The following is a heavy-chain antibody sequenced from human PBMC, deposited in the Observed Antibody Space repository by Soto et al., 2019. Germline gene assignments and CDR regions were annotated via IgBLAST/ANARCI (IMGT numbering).Heavy chain of an antibody. V-gene: IGHV4-31*01. CDR2: IYYSGST. CDR3: ARAPIPNWNYYGMDV. J-gene: IGHJ6*02. CDR1: GGSVNSGGYH. Sequence: QVQLQESGPGQVKPSQTLSLTCTVSGGSVNSGGYHWSWIRQHPGKGLEWIGDIYYSGSTYYNPSLKSPVTISIDTSTNNFSLHLSALTAADTAVYYCARAPIPNWNYYGMDVWGQGTTVTVSS. D-gene: IGHD1-1*01.